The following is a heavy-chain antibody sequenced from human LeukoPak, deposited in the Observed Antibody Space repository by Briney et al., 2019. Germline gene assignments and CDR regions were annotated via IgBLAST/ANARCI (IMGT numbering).Heavy chain of an antibody. CDR2: IYYSGST. V-gene: IGHV4-39*01. CDR1: GGSISSSSYY. CDR3: ARHLTNYYDSSGRRYFDY. D-gene: IGHD3-22*01. Sequence: SETLSLTCTVSGGSISSSSYYWGWIRQPPGKGLERIGSIYYSGSTYYNPSLKSRVTISVDTSKNQFSLKLSSVTAADTAVYYCARHLTNYYDSSGRRYFDYWGQGTLVTVSS. J-gene: IGHJ4*02.